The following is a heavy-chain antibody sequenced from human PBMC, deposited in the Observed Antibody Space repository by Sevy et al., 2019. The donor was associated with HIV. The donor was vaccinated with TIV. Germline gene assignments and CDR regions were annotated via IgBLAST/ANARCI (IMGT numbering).Heavy chain of an antibody. Sequence: GGSLRLSCAGSGFSITSYWMHWVRQAPGKGLVWVSRMNEDGSVTNHADSVRGRFTISIDIAKNTLYLQMSSLSVDDTAVYYCVKDFGGPTDYWGQGNVVTVSS. V-gene: IGHV3-74*01. CDR1: GFSITSYW. J-gene: IGHJ4*02. CDR2: MNEDGSVT. D-gene: IGHD3-16*01. CDR3: VKDFGGPTDY.